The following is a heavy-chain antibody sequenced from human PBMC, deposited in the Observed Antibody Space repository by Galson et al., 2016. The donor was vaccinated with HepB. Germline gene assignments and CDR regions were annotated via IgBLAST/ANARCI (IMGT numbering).Heavy chain of an antibody. J-gene: IGHJ4*02. D-gene: IGHD1-26*01. CDR3: ARGDIVGAIFDY. V-gene: IGHV3-21*01. CDR1: GFNFSSYS. Sequence: SLRLSCAASGFNFSSYSMNWVRQAPGKGLEWVSSISSSSSYIYYADSVKGRFTISSDNAKNSLYLQMKSLSAEDTAVYYCARGDIVGAIFDYWGQGTLVTVSS. CDR2: ISSSSSYI.